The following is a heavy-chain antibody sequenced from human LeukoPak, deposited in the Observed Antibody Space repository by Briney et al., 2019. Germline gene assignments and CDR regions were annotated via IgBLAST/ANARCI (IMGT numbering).Heavy chain of an antibody. J-gene: IGHJ5*02. V-gene: IGHV1-69*05. CDR3: ARDVHGDYGSGWFDP. Sequence: SVKVSCKTSGGTFNNSAISWVLQAPGQGLEWLGGIMPLFGTAGYAQKFQGRVTITKDESTRTVYLELTSLTSDDTAVYYCARDVHGDYGSGWFDPWGQGTLVSVSS. D-gene: IGHD4-17*01. CDR2: IMPLFGTA. CDR1: GGTFNNSA.